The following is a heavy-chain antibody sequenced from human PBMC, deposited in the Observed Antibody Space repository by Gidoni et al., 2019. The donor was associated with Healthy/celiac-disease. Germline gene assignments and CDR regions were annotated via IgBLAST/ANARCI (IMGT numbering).Heavy chain of an antibody. CDR3: AKEKDTAMVTSPGVFDC. Sequence: EVQLLESGGGLVQPGGSLRLSCAASGFTFSSYAMSWVRQAPGKGLEWVSAISGSGGSTYYADSVKGRFTISRDNSKNTLYLQMNSLRAEDTAVYYCAKEKDTAMVTSPGVFDCWGQGTLVTVSS. CDR1: GFTFSSYA. J-gene: IGHJ4*02. V-gene: IGHV3-23*01. CDR2: ISGSGGST. D-gene: IGHD5-18*01.